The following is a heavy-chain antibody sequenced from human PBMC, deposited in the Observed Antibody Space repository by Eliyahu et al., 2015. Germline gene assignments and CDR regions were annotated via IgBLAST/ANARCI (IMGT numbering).Heavy chain of an antibody. Sequence: QMQLVQSGPEVKKPGXSVXVSCKXSGFTFTSSAVQWVRQARGQRLEWIGWIVVGSGNTNYAQKFQERVTITRDMSTSTAYMELSSLRSEDTAVYYCAAVSYYDSSGYYYFDYWGQGTLVTVSS. V-gene: IGHV1-58*01. J-gene: IGHJ4*02. CDR3: AAVSYYDSSGYYYFDY. CDR1: GFTFTSSA. D-gene: IGHD3-22*01. CDR2: IVVGSGNT.